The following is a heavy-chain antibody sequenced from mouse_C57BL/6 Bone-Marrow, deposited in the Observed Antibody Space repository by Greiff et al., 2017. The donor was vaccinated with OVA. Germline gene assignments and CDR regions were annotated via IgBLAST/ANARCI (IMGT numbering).Heavy chain of an antibody. V-gene: IGHV1-72*01. CDR2: IDPNSGGT. D-gene: IGHD2-4*01. J-gene: IGHJ1*03. CDR3: ARRDDYHCYIDV. Sequence: QVQLQQPGAELVKPGASVKLSCKASGYTFTSYWMHWVKQRPGRGLEWLGRIDPNSGGTKYNEKFKSKATLTVDKPSSTAYMQLSSLTSEDSAVYCGARRDDYHCYIDVWGTGTTVTVAS. CDR1: GYTFTSYW.